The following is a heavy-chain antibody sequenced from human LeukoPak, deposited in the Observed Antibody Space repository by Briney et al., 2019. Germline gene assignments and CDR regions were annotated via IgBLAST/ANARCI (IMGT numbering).Heavy chain of an antibody. D-gene: IGHD2-15*01. J-gene: IGHJ4*02. CDR2: ISGSTSTI. V-gene: IGHV3-48*04. CDR3: ARAIGRRASFDY. Sequence: GGSLRLSCAASGFTFSSYNMNWVRLAPGKGLEWVSYISGSTSTIFYADSVKGRFTISRGNAKNSLYLQMNSLRAEDTAVYYCARAIGRRASFDYWGQGTLVTVSS. CDR1: GFTFSSYN.